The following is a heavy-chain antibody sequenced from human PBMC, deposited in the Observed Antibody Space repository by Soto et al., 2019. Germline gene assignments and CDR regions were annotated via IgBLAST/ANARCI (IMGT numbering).Heavy chain of an antibody. V-gene: IGHV4-39*01. CDR1: GGSISSSSYY. Sequence: SETLSLTCTVSGGSISSSSYYWGWIRQPPGKGLEWIGSIYYSGSTYYNPSLKSRVTISVDTSKNQFSLKLSSVTAADTAVYYCARLTYYYDSSGYYPADWFDPWGQGTLVTVSS. CDR3: ARLTYYYDSSGYYPADWFDP. J-gene: IGHJ5*02. D-gene: IGHD3-22*01. CDR2: IYYSGST.